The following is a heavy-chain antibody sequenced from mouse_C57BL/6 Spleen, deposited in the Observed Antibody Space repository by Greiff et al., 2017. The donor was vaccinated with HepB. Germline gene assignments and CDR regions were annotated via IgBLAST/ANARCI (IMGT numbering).Heavy chain of an antibody. J-gene: IGHJ1*03. CDR2: INPSSGYT. CDR1: GYTFTSYT. V-gene: IGHV1-4*01. Sequence: VQLQQSGAELARPGASVKMSCKASGYTFTSYTMHWVKQRPGQGLEWIGYINPSSGYTKYNQKFKDKATLTADKSSSTAYMQLISLTSEDSAVYYCARGTTGRGYFDVWGTGTTVTVSS. D-gene: IGHD1-1*01. CDR3: ARGTTGRGYFDV.